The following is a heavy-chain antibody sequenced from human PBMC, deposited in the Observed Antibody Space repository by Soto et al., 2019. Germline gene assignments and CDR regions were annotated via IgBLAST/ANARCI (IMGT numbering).Heavy chain of an antibody. J-gene: IGHJ4*02. CDR3: AKDPLYCSGGSCYSFEGIDY. D-gene: IGHD2-15*01. CDR1: GFTFSSYA. CDR2: ISGSGGST. Sequence: GGSLRLSCAASGFTFSSYAMSWVRQAPGKGLEWVSAISGSGGSTYYADSVKGRFTISRDNSKNTLYLQMNSLRAEDTAVYYCAKDPLYCSGGSCYSFEGIDYWGQGTLVTVSS. V-gene: IGHV3-23*01.